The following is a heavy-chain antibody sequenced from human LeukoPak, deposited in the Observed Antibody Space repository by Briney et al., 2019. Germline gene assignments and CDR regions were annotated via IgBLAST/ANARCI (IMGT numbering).Heavy chain of an antibody. CDR3: SRELRLSCSRNDY. J-gene: IGHJ4*02. V-gene: IGHV1-18*01. CDR1: GYTFTSYG. CDR2: ISAYNGNT. D-gene: IGHD2-15*01. Sequence: ASVKVSCKASGYTFTSYGISWVRQAPGQGLEWMGWISAYNGNTNYAQKLQGRVTMTTDTSTSTAYMELRSLSADDPAGYYWSRELRLSCSRNDYWGQGPRVTVSS.